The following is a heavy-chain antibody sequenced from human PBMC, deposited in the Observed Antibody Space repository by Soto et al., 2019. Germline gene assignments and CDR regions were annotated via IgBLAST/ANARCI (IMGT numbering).Heavy chain of an antibody. CDR2: ISTSGNII. D-gene: IGHD6-19*01. V-gene: IGHV3-48*03. J-gene: IGHJ4*02. CDR1: GFSSIKYE. Sequence: GGSLRLSCAASGFSSIKYEMNWVRQAPGKGLEWVSYISTSGNIIYYADSVKGRFTISRDDSKNTLYLQMNSLKTEDTAVYYCTTGLTLYSSGWYFDYWGQGTLVTVSS. CDR3: TTGLTLYSSGWYFDY.